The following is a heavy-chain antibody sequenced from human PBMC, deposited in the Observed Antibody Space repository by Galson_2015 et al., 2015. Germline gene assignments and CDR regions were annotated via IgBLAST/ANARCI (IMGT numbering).Heavy chain of an antibody. V-gene: IGHV3-7*01. CDR1: GFTFSNPW. Sequence: SLRLSCAASGFTFSNPWMSWVRQTPGRGLEWMANIKQDGSEIYYVDSVKGRFTVSRDNAKNSLYLQMNSLRVDDTAVYFCATSGGGVWGLGTMVTVSS. D-gene: IGHD3-16*01. CDR2: IKQDGSEI. CDR3: ATSGGGV. J-gene: IGHJ3*01.